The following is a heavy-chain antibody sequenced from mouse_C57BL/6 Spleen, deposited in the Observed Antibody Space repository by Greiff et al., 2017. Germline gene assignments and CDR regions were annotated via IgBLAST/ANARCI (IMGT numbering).Heavy chain of an antibody. V-gene: IGHV1-63*01. D-gene: IGHD1-1*01. Sequence: VQLQQSGAELVRPGTSVKMSCKASGYTFTNYWIGWAKQRPGHGLEWIGDIYPGGGFTNYNETFKGKATLTADKSSSTAYMQVSSLTSEDSAIYYCARSDYGSSYDYYAMDYWGQGTSVTVSS. CDR3: ARSDYGSSYDYYAMDY. J-gene: IGHJ4*01. CDR1: GYTFTNYW. CDR2: IYPGGGFT.